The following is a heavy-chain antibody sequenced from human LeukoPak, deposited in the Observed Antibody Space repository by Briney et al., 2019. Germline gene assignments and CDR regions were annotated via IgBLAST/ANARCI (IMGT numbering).Heavy chain of an antibody. CDR2: INPNSGGT. Sequence: GASVKVSCKASGYTFTGHYMHWVRQAPGQGLEWMGWINPNSGGTNYAQKFQGRVTMTRDTSISTAYMELSRLRSDDTAVYYCAAIFGVVPSGAFDIWGQGTMVTVSS. V-gene: IGHV1-2*02. J-gene: IGHJ3*02. CDR1: GYTFTGHY. CDR3: AAIFGVVPSGAFDI. D-gene: IGHD3-3*01.